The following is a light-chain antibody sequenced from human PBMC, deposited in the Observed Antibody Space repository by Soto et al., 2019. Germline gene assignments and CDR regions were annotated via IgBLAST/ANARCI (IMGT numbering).Light chain of an antibody. V-gene: IGLV2-14*01. CDR2: EVS. Sequence: QSALTQPASVSGSPGQSITISCTGTSSDVGGYNYVSWYQQHPGKAPKLMIYEVSNRPSGVSNRFSGSKSGNTASLTISGLQAEDEADYDCSSDTSSSTLWVFGGGTKLT. J-gene: IGLJ3*02. CDR1: SSDVGGYNY. CDR3: SSDTSSSTLWV.